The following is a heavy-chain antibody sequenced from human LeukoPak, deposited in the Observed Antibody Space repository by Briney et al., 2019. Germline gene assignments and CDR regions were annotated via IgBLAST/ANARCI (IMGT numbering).Heavy chain of an antibody. V-gene: IGHV1-69*06. CDR3: ATTYDSSGYYFDY. CDR1: GGTFNSYA. CDR2: IIPIFGTA. Sequence: GASVKVSSKASGGTFNSYAINWVRQAPGQGLEWMGGIIPIFGTANYAQKFQGRVTITADKSTSTAYMELSSLRSEDTAVYYCATTYDSSGYYFDYWGQGTLVTVSS. J-gene: IGHJ4*02. D-gene: IGHD3-22*01.